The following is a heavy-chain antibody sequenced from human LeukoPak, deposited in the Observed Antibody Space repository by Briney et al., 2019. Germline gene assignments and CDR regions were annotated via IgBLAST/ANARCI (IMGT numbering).Heavy chain of an antibody. Sequence: GASVKVSCKASGYTFTGYYMHWVRQAPGQGLEWMGRIDPNSGGTKYAQKFQGRVTMTRDTSINTAYMELSSLRSEDTAVYYCARDIAARPRYRYYYYGMDVWGQGTTVTVSS. V-gene: IGHV1-2*06. CDR1: GYTFTGYY. CDR3: ARDIAARPRYRYYYYGMDV. J-gene: IGHJ6*02. CDR2: IDPNSGGT. D-gene: IGHD6-6*01.